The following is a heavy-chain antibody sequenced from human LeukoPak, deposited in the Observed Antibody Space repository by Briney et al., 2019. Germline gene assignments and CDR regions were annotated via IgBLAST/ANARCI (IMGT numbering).Heavy chain of an antibody. J-gene: IGHJ1*01. CDR3: ARDKAVTTELTQYFHH. Sequence: ASVKVSCKASGYTFTNYGVSWVRQAPGQGLEWMGWISGYNGYTNYAQKFQFRVTMTTDTSTSTAYMELRSLTSDDAAVYYCARDKAVTTELTQYFHHWGQGTLVTVSS. V-gene: IGHV1-18*01. CDR1: GYTFTNYG. D-gene: IGHD4-11*01. CDR2: ISGYNGYT.